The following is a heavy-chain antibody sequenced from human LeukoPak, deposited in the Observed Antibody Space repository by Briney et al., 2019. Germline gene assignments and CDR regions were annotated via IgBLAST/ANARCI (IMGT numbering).Heavy chain of an antibody. CDR2: IKSKADDGSI. V-gene: IGHV3-15*01. CDR1: GFSFTNAW. Sequence: GGSLRLSCAVSGFSFTNAWMSWVRQAAGKGLEWVGRIKSKADDGSIDYAAPVKGRFTIAREESKNTLYLQMNSLKTEDTAVYYCTTGERRFDSSGYYPYYFDYWGQGTLVTVSS. D-gene: IGHD3-22*01. J-gene: IGHJ4*01. CDR3: TTGERRFDSSGYYPYYFDY.